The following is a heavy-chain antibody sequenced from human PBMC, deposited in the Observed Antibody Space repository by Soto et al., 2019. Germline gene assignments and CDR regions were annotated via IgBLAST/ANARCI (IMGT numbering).Heavy chain of an antibody. V-gene: IGHV3-7*04. CDR2: IKEDGSES. CDR1: GFTLISYW. CDR3: LRDGGRDGTNTS. J-gene: IGHJ3*01. Sequence: EMQVVESGGGLVQPGGSLRLSCAASGFTLISYWMAWARQAPGKGLEWVGNIKEDGSESYFVDSVKGRFTISRDNARNLLHLQMNSLRDEDPAMYYCLRDGGRDGTNTSWGRGTMVTVSS. D-gene: IGHD2-15*01.